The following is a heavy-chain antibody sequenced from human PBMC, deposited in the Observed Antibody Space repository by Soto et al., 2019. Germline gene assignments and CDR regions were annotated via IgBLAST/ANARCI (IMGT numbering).Heavy chain of an antibody. V-gene: IGHV1-69*01. CDR3: ARDSPGLLGLERRSHYYYYGMDV. J-gene: IGHJ6*02. Sequence: QEQLVQSGAEVKKPGSSVKVSCKASGGTFSSYAISWVRQAPGQGLEWMGGIIPIFGTANYAQKFQGRVTITADESTSTAYMELSSLRSEDTAVYYCARDSPGLLGLERRSHYYYYGMDVWGQGTTVTVSS. CDR1: GGTFSSYA. CDR2: IIPIFGTA. D-gene: IGHD1-1*01.